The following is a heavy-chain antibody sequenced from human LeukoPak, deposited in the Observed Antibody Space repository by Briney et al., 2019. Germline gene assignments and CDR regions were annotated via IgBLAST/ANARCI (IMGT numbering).Heavy chain of an antibody. D-gene: IGHD6-19*01. CDR1: GCTFTSYG. CDR3: ARYPEKIAVAGTGFDY. J-gene: IGHJ4*02. CDR2: ISTYNGNT. V-gene: IGHV1-18*01. Sequence: WASVTVSCKASGCTFTSYGINWMRQPPGQGHEWMGWISTYNGNTNYAQKLQGRLIITTDTSTNTPYMQLKNLRSDDTAAYDCARYPEKIAVAGTGFDYWGQRTLVTVSS.